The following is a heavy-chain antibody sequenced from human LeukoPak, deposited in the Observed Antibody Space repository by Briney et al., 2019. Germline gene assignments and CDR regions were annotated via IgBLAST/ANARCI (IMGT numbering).Heavy chain of an antibody. CDR1: GFTFSSYA. J-gene: IGHJ4*02. V-gene: IGHV3-30-3*01. D-gene: IGHD2-2*01. Sequence: GGSLRLSCAASGFTFSSYAMHWVRQAPGKGLEWVAVISYDGSNKYYADSVKGRFTISRDNSKNTLYLQMNSLRAEDTAVYYCARDAIVVVPAAMGGGGPLYFDYWGQGTLVTVSS. CDR2: ISYDGSNK. CDR3: ARDAIVVVPAAMGGGGPLYFDY.